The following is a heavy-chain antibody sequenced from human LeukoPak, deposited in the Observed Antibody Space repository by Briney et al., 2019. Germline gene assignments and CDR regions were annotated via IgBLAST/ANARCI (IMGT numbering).Heavy chain of an antibody. V-gene: IGHV3-23*01. D-gene: IGHD3-9*01. CDR3: AKGPIYDILTGWRKTHNAFDI. CDR1: GFTFSSYA. J-gene: IGHJ3*02. CDR2: ISGRDSTT. Sequence: SGGSLRLSCAASGFTFSSYAMSWARQAPGKVLEWVSGISGRDSTTYYADSVKGRFTISRENSKNTLYLQMNSLRAEDTAVYYCAKGPIYDILTGWRKTHNAFDIWGQGTMVTVSS.